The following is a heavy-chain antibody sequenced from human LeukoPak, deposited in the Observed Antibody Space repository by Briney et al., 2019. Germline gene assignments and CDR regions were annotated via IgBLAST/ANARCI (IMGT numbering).Heavy chain of an antibody. CDR1: GFTFGDYA. J-gene: IGHJ4*02. V-gene: IGHV3-49*04. Sequence: QPRRSLRISCTAPGFTFGDYAMNWVRQAPGKGLEWVGFIRSKTYGGTTAYAASVRGRFTISRDDSKNIAYLQMNSLKTEDTGVYYCSRQIRATTDYFDYWGQGTLVTVSS. CDR2: IRSKTYGGTT. D-gene: IGHD5-12*01. CDR3: SRQIRATTDYFDY.